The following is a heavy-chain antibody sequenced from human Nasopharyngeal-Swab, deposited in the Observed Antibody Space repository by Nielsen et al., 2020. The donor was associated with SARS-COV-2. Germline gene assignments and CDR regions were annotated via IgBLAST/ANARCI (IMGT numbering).Heavy chain of an antibody. Sequence: GGSLRLSCAASGFTFSSYAMSWVRQAPGKGLEWVSAISGSGGSTYYADSMKGRFTISRDNSKNTLYLQMNSLRAEDTAVYYCAKVPLGRGAVAGSFDYWGQGTLVTVSS. V-gene: IGHV3-23*01. D-gene: IGHD6-19*01. CDR3: AKVPLGRGAVAGSFDY. CDR1: GFTFSSYA. J-gene: IGHJ4*02. CDR2: ISGSGGST.